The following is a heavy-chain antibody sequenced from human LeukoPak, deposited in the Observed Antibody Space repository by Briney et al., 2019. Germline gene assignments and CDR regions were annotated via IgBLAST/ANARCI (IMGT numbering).Heavy chain of an antibody. CDR2: IYSGGST. V-gene: IGHV3-66*01. J-gene: IGHJ5*02. D-gene: IGHD1-1*01. Sequence: PGGSLRLSCAASGFTLSSNYMSWVRQAPGKGLEWVSVIYSGGSTYYADSVKGRFTISRDNSKSTLYLQMNSLRAEDTAVYYCARIVYENDLWFDPWGQGTLVTVSS. CDR3: ARIVYENDLWFDP. CDR1: GFTLSSNY.